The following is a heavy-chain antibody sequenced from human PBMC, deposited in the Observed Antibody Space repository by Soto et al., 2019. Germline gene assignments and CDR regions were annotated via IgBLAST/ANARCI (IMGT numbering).Heavy chain of an antibody. CDR1: GYSFTSYW. V-gene: IGHV5-51*01. D-gene: IGHD3-9*01. Sequence: WESLKISCKGSGYSFTSYWIGWVRQMPGKGLEWMGIIYPGDSDTRYSPSFQGQVTISADKSISTAYLQWSSLKASDTAMYYCASPPPDYDILTGYYNPPYYWGQGTLVTVSS. J-gene: IGHJ4*02. CDR2: IYPGDSDT. CDR3: ASPPPDYDILTGYYNPPYY.